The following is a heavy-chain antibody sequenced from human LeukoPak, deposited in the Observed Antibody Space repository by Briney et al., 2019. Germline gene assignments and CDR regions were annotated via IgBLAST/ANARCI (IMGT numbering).Heavy chain of an antibody. CDR1: GGSISSSSYY. V-gene: IGHV4-39*07. J-gene: IGHJ4*02. Sequence: PSETLSLTCTVSGGSISSSSYYWGWIRQPPGKGLEWIGSIYYSGSTYYNPSLKSRVTISVDTSKNQFSLKLSSVTAADTAVYYCARSRNVDTAMVTGYYFDYWGQGTLVTVSS. CDR2: IYYSGST. CDR3: ARSRNVDTAMVTGYYFDY. D-gene: IGHD5-18*01.